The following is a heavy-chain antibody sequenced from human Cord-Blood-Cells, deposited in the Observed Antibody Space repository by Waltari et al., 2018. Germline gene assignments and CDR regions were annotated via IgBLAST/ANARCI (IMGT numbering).Heavy chain of an antibody. V-gene: IGHV4-34*01. Sequence: QVQLQQWGAGLLKPSETLSLTCAVYGGSFSGYYWRWIRQPPGKGLEWIGEINHSGSTNYNPSLKSRVTISVDTSKNQFSLKLSSVTAADTAVYYCARHYYYDSSGYYYWFDPWGQGTLVTVSS. CDR2: INHSGST. J-gene: IGHJ5*02. CDR3: ARHYYYDSSGYYYWFDP. D-gene: IGHD3-22*01. CDR1: GGSFSGYY.